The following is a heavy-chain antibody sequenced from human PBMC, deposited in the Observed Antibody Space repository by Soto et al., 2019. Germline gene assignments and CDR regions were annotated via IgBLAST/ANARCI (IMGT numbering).Heavy chain of an antibody. CDR1: GFTFSSYT. V-gene: IGHV3-21*01. CDR2: ISSRSTNT. J-gene: IGHJ4*02. CDR3: ARGPLYYFDY. Sequence: SCEDSGFTFSSYTMNWVRRAPGKGLEWVSSISSRSTNTHYADSVRGRFTISRDNAKRSLYLQMNSLRAEDTAVYYCARGPLYYFDYWGQGTLVTVSS.